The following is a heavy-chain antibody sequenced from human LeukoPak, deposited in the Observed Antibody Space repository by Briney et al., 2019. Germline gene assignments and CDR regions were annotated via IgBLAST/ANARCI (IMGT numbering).Heavy chain of an antibody. CDR2: IIPILGIA. CDR1: GGTFSSYA. CDR3: ARGYFPVALDY. J-gene: IGHJ4*02. D-gene: IGHD6-19*01. Sequence: SVKVSCKASGGTFSSYAISWVRQAPGQGLEWMGRIIPILGIANYAQKFQGRVTITADKSTSTAYMELSSLRSEDTAVYYCARGYFPVALDYWGQGTLVTVSS. V-gene: IGHV1-69*04.